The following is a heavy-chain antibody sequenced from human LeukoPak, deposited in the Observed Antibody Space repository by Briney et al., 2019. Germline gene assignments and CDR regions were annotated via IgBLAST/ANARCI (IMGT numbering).Heavy chain of an antibody. V-gene: IGHV4-34*01. Sequence: SETLSLTCAVYGGSFSGYYWSWIRQPPGKGLEWIGEINHSGSTNYNPSLKSRVTISVDTSKNQFSLKLSSVTAADTAVYYCARLVAARLFSRFDPWGQGTLVTVSS. CDR3: ARLVAARLFSRFDP. CDR1: GGSFSGYY. CDR2: INHSGST. D-gene: IGHD6-6*01. J-gene: IGHJ5*02.